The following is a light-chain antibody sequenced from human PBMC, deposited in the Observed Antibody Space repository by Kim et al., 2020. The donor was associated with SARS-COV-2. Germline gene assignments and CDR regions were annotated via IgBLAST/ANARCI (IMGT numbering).Light chain of an antibody. V-gene: IGLV2-14*01. CDR1: SSDVGGYNY. CDR2: DVS. CDR3: SSYTSSSAFYV. J-gene: IGLJ1*01. Sequence: QSALTQPASVSGSPGQSITISCTGTSSDVGGYNYVSWYQQHPGKAPKLMIYDVSKRPSGVSNRFSGSKSANTASLTISGLQAEDEADYYCSSYTSSSAFYVFGAGTQVTVL.